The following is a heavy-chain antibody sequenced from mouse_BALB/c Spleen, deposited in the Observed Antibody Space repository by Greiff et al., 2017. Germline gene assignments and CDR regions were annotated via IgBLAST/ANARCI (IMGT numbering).Heavy chain of an antibody. CDR3: AREGDYDGYFDY. Sequence: EVKLVESGGGLVKPGGSLKLSCAASGFTFSSYAMSWVRQSPEKRLEWVAEISSGGSYTYYPDTVTGRFTISRDNAKNTLYLEMSSLRSEDTAMYYCAREGDYDGYFDYWGQGTTLTVSS. D-gene: IGHD2-4*01. CDR2: ISSGGSYT. CDR1: GFTFSSYA. J-gene: IGHJ2*01. V-gene: IGHV5-9-4*01.